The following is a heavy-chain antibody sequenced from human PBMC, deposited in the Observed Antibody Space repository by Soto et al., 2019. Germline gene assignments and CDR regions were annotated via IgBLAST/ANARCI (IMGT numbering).Heavy chain of an antibody. D-gene: IGHD3-10*01. CDR2: IYYSGST. Sequence: SLTCTVSGGSISSYYWSWIRQPPGKGLEWIGYIYYSGSTNYNPSLKSRVTISVDTSKNQFSLKLSSVTAADTAVYYCARKSMVRGGYYFDYWGQGTLVTVSS. CDR1: GGSISSYY. CDR3: ARKSMVRGGYYFDY. J-gene: IGHJ4*02. V-gene: IGHV4-59*01.